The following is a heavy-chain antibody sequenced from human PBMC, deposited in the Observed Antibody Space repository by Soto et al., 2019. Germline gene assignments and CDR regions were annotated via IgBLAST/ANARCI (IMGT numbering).Heavy chain of an antibody. CDR1: GGSLSSGDYY. CDR2: IYYSGST. V-gene: IGHV4-30-4*01. Sequence: SETLSLTCPVSGGSLSSGDYYWSWIRQPPGKGLEWIGYIYYSGSTYYNPSLKSRVTISVDTSKNQFSLKLSSVTAADTAVYYCARDRISSYYDSSGYFDYWGQGNLVTVSS. D-gene: IGHD3-22*01. J-gene: IGHJ4*02. CDR3: ARDRISSYYDSSGYFDY.